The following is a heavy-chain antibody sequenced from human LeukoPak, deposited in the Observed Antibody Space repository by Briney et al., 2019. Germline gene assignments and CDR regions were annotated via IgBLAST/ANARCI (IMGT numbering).Heavy chain of an antibody. Sequence: SVKVSCKASGGTFSSYAISWVRQAPGQGPEWMGGIIPIFGTANYAQKFQGRVTITADESTSTAYMELSSLRSEDTAVYYCASDSSGYYYYYYGMDVWGQGTTVTVSS. CDR2: IIPIFGTA. D-gene: IGHD3-22*01. J-gene: IGHJ6*02. V-gene: IGHV1-69*13. CDR3: ASDSSGYYYYYYGMDV. CDR1: GGTFSSYA.